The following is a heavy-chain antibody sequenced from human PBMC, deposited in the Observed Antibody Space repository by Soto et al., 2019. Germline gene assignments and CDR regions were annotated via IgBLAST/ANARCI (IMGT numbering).Heavy chain of an antibody. CDR2: INPATGAA. J-gene: IGHJ3*02. D-gene: IGHD3-3*01. Sequence: QLHLVQSGAVVKKPGASVTVSCSASGYPVTAYYMHWVRQAPGRGLEWMGGINPATGAAKYTQTFQGRVTMTRDTATSTVFMDLSCLASEDTAVFYCARGGGVGVAGSAAFDMWGQGTLVTVSS. CDR3: ARGGGVGVAGSAAFDM. CDR1: GYPVTAYY. V-gene: IGHV1-2*02.